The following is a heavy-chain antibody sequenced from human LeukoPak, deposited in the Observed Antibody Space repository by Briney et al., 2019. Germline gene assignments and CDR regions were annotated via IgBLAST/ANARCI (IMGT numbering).Heavy chain of an antibody. V-gene: IGHV3-48*03. CDR2: ISSDYRTI. CDR1: GFTFSSYE. Sequence: GGSLRLSCAASGFTFSSYEMNWVRQSPGQGLECISYISSDYRTIYYADSVKGRFTISRDNAKNSLYLQMNSLRAEDTAVYYCARDGHCWGQGTLVTVSS. J-gene: IGHJ4*02. CDR3: ARDGHC.